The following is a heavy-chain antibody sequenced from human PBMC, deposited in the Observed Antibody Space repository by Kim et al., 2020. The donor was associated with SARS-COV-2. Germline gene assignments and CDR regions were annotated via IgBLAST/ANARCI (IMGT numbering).Heavy chain of an antibody. V-gene: IGHV1-24*01. CDR3: ATFTYYYDSSDLYYFDY. Sequence: ASVKVSCKVSGYTLTELSMHWVRQAPGKGLEWMGGFDPEDGETIYAQKFQGRVTMTEDTSTDTAYMELSSLRSEDTAVYYCATFTYYYDSSDLYYFDYWGQGTLVTVSS. CDR2: FDPEDGET. J-gene: IGHJ4*02. D-gene: IGHD3-22*01. CDR1: GYTLTELS.